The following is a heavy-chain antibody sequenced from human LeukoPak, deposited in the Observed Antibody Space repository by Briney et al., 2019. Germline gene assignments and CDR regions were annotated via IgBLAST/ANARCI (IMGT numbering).Heavy chain of an antibody. CDR1: GYTFTTYP. CDR3: ARSMVWGVMPGFDI. CDR2: INTNTGSP. J-gene: IGHJ3*02. V-gene: IGHV7-4-1*02. D-gene: IGHD3-10*01. Sequence: ASVKVSCKASGYTFTTYPMNWVRQAPGQGLEYMGWINTNTGSPTYAQGFTGRFVFSLDTSVSTAYLQISSLKAEDTAVYYCARSMVWGVMPGFDIWGQGTMVTVSS.